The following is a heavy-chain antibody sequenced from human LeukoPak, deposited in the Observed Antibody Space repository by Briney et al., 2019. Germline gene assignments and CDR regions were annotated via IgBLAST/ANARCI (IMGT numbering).Heavy chain of an antibody. D-gene: IGHD2-2*01. CDR1: GFTFDDYA. CDR3: AKEAVRRYYFDY. V-gene: IGHV3-9*01. CDR2: ISWNSGSI. Sequence: GGSLRLSCAASGFTFDDYAMHWVRQAPGKGLEWVSGISWNSGSIGYADSVKGRFTISRDNAKNSLYLQMNSLRAEDTALYYCAKEAVRRYYFDYWGQGTLVTVSS. J-gene: IGHJ4*02.